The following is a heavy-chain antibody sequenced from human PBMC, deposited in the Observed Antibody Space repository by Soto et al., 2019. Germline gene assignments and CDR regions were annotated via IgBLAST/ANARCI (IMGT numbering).Heavy chain of an antibody. V-gene: IGHV3-9*01. CDR2: ISWNSGSI. CDR3: AKDNELRYFDWSHAFDI. D-gene: IGHD3-9*01. CDR1: GFTFYDYA. Sequence: TGGSLRLSCGASGFTFYDYALHWGRQAPGKGLEWVSGISWNSGSIGYADSVKGRFTISRDNAKNSLYLQMNSLRAEDTALYYCAKDNELRYFDWSHAFDIWGQGTMVTVSS. J-gene: IGHJ3*02.